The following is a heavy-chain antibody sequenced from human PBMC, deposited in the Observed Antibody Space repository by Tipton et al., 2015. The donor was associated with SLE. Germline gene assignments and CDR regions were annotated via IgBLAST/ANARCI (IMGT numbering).Heavy chain of an antibody. Sequence: SLRLSCIASGFTFSTSYMSWVRQAPGKGVGWVAIIKEDGSEEGDVDSVKGRFTISRDNAKNSVFLQMNSLRVEDTALYYCARDPAYGAMDYWGQGTMVTVSS. CDR3: ARDPAYGAMDY. J-gene: IGHJ4*02. CDR1: GFTFSTSY. CDR2: IKEDGSEE. V-gene: IGHV3-7*01. D-gene: IGHD4-17*01.